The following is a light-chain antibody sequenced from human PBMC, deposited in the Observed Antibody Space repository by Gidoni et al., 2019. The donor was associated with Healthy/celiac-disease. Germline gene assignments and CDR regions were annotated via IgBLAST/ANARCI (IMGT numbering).Light chain of an antibody. CDR3: QQYDNLPPCS. CDR1: QDISNY. J-gene: IGKJ2*04. CDR2: DAS. V-gene: IGKV1-33*01. Sequence: DIQMTQSPSSLSASLGDRVTLTCQASQDISNYLNWYQQKPGKAPNLLIYDASNFETVAPSRFSGSVSGTDFTFTISSLQPEDIATYYCQQYDNLPPCSFGQGTKLEIK.